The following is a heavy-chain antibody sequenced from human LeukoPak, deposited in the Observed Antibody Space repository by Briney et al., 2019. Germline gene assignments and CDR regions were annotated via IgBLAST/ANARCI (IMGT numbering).Heavy chain of an antibody. CDR3: AKDKYSGSSDAFDI. V-gene: IGHV3-9*01. CDR1: GFTFDDYA. CDR2: ISWNSGSI. Sequence: GRSLRLSCAASGFTFDDYAMHWVRQAPGKGLEWVSGISWNSGSIGYADSVKGRFTISRDNAKNSLYLQMNSLRAEDTALYYCAKDKYSGSSDAFDIWGQGTMVTVSS. J-gene: IGHJ3*02. D-gene: IGHD1-26*01.